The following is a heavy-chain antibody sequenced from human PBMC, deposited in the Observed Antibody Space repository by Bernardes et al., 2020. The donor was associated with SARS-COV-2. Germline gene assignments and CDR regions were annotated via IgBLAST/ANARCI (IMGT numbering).Heavy chain of an antibody. J-gene: IGHJ6*02. V-gene: IGHV6-1*01. CDR3: ARASITIVPGPLGLGPWGYKFKGMDV. D-gene: IGHD3-10*01. Sequence: QTLSLSSAVSGDSVSITTASWNWIRQSPSRGLEWLGGTLFRSQWSTGYAVSVQSRITITPDTSKNQFSLQLNSVTPQDTAVYYCARASITIVPGPLGLGPWGYKFKGMDVWGQGTTVTVSS. CDR2: TLFRSQWST. CDR1: GDSVSITTAS.